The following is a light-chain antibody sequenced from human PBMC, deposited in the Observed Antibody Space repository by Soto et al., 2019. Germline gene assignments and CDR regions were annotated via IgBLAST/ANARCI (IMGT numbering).Light chain of an antibody. CDR3: QQYNSYLTWT. V-gene: IGKV1-5*01. CDR1: QSISSW. Sequence: DIQMTQSPSTLSASVGDRVTITCRASQSISSWLAWYQQKPGKAPKLLIYDASSLESGVPSRFRGSGSGTEFTLTISSLQPDDFATYYCQQYNSYLTWTFGQGTKVEIK. J-gene: IGKJ1*01. CDR2: DAS.